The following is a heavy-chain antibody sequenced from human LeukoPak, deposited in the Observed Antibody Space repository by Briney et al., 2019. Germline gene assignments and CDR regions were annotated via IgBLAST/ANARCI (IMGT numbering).Heavy chain of an antibody. J-gene: IGHJ4*02. CDR3: AKFYDISTGYFDC. CDR1: GFTFDDYG. V-gene: IGHV3-23*01. CDR2: ISGGGGST. Sequence: PGGSLRLSCAASGFTFDDYGMSWVRQAPGKGLEWVSAISGGGGSTYYADSVKGRFTISRDNSKNTLYLQMNSLRAEDTAVYYCAKFYDISTGYFDCWGQGTLVTVSS. D-gene: IGHD3-9*01.